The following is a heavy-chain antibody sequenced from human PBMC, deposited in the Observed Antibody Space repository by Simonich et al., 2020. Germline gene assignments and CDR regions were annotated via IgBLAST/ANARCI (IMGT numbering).Heavy chain of an antibody. Sequence: QVQLQQWGAGLLKPSETLSLTCAVYGGSFSGYYWSWIRQPPGKGLEWIGEINHSGSTTYNPSLKSRVTISVDTSKNQFSLKLSSVTAADTAVYYCARVKGWKNAFDIWGQGTMVTVSS. CDR2: INHSGST. V-gene: IGHV4-34*01. CDR3: ARVKGWKNAFDI. CDR1: GGSFSGYY. D-gene: IGHD1-1*01. J-gene: IGHJ3*02.